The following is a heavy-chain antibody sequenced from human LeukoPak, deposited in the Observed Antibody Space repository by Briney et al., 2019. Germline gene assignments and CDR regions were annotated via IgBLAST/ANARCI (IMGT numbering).Heavy chain of an antibody. CDR1: GYPFSNYD. V-gene: IGHV1-8*01. CDR2: MNPGSGDT. J-gene: IGHJ6*03. Sequence: GASVKVSCKASGYPFSNYDVNWVRQAPGQGLEWMAWMNPGSGDTGYAQKFQGRLTMSSNISMNTASMELRSPTSEDTAVYFCARSRRGYYMDVWGTGTPVTVSS. CDR3: ARSRRGYYMDV.